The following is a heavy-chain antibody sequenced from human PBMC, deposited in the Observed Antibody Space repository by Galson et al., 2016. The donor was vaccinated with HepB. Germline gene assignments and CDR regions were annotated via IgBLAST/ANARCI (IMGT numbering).Heavy chain of an antibody. CDR2: ISGSGGST. D-gene: IGHD3-16*01. CDR1: GFTLTELS. J-gene: IGHJ6*02. CDR3: AKEGVAYSNYVYGMDV. Sequence: SCKVSGFTLTELSIHWMRQAPGKGLEWVSSISGSGGSTYDADAVKGRFTISRDNSKNTLDLQMNSLRAEDTAVYYCAKEGVAYSNYVYGMDVGGQGTTVTVSS. V-gene: IGHV3-23*01.